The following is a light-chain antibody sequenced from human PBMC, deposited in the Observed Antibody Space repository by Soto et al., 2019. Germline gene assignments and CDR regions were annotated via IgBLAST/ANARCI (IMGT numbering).Light chain of an antibody. CDR1: QSISNNH. J-gene: IGKJ4*01. Sequence: EIVLTQSPGTLSLSPGERVTFSCRASQSISNNHLAWYQQKPGQAPRLLIHGTSNRATGIPDRFSGSGSGTDFTLTFSRLEPEDFAVYYCEYYGTSITFGGGTKWIS. CDR2: GTS. CDR3: EYYGTSIT. V-gene: IGKV3-20*01.